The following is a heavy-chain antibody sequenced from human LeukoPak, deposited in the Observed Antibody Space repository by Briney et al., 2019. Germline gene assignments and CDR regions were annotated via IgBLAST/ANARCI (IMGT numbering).Heavy chain of an antibody. V-gene: IGHV3-30-3*01. CDR1: GFTFSSYA. CDR2: ISYDGSNK. D-gene: IGHD1-26*01. J-gene: IGHJ4*02. Sequence: SGGSLRLSCAASGFTFSSYAMHWVRQAPGKGLEWVAVISYDGSNKYYADSVKGRFTISRDNAKNSLYLQMNSLRAEDTAVYYCASLWDSPEGYWGQGTLVTVSS. CDR3: ASLWDSPEGY.